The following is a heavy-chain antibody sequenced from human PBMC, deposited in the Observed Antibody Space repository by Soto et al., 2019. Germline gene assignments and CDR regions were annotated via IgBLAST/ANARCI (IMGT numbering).Heavy chain of an antibody. D-gene: IGHD2-2*01. CDR2: ISYDGSNK. J-gene: IGHJ4*02. V-gene: IGHV3-30*18. CDR1: GFTFSSYG. Sequence: QVQLVESGGGVVQPGRSLRLSCAASGFTFSSYGMHWVRQAPGKGLEWVAVISYDGSNKYYADSVKGRFTISRDNSKNTLYLQMNSLRAEDTAVYYCAKDRCSSTSCYYFDYWGQGTLVTVSS. CDR3: AKDRCSSTSCYYFDY.